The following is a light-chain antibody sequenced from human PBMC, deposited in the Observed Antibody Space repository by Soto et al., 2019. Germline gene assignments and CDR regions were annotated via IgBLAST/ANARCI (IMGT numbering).Light chain of an antibody. CDR2: DVS. CDR3: QQLNSYRLT. V-gene: IGKV1-5*01. J-gene: IGKJ4*01. CDR1: QSIGDS. Sequence: DIQMTQSPSTLSASVGDRVPITCRASQSIGDSLAWYQQKPGKAPYLLISDVSSLERGVPSRFSGSGSGTDFSLSINSLQPEDFATYYCQQLNSYRLTFGGGTKVDIK.